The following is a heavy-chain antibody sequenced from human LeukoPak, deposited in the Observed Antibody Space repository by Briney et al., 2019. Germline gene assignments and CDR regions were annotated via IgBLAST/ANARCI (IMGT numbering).Heavy chain of an antibody. D-gene: IGHD6-13*01. CDR1: GLTYSSYS. V-gene: IGHV3-21*01. J-gene: IGHJ4*02. Sequence: GGSLRLSCVSSGLTYSSYSMNWVRQAPGKGLDWVSCISSSSRYIYYADSVKGRFTICRDNAKTSVYLQMNSMRDEDTAVYYCTRAVAAADFSPGYWGQGTLVTVSS. CDR3: TRAVAAADFSPGY. CDR2: ISSSSRYI.